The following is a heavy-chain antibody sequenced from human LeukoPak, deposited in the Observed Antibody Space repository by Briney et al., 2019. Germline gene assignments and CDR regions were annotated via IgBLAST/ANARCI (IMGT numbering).Heavy chain of an antibody. CDR3: ARSWAAKWELPGQFDS. J-gene: IGHJ4*02. CDR2: VFSRGTT. CDR1: GASMNNYY. Sequence: SETLSLTCTVSGASMNNYYWSWIRQSPEKGLEWLGFVFSRGTTNLNPSFKSRLIMSIDTSKNQFSLRLSSVTAADTAIYFCARSWAAKWELPGQFDSWGQGRLVSVSS. D-gene: IGHD1-26*01. V-gene: IGHV4-59*08.